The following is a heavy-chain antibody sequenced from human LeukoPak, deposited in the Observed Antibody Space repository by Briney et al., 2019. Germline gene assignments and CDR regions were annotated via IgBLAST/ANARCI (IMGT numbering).Heavy chain of an antibody. Sequence: ASVKVSCKASGYTFTGYYIHWVRQAPGQGLEWMGWLNPKSGGTNYAQNFQGRVTMTRDTIINTAYMELSRLRSDDTAVYYCAGNDWNDPWFDSWGQGTLVTVSS. J-gene: IGHJ5*01. V-gene: IGHV1-2*02. D-gene: IGHD1-1*01. CDR2: LNPKSGGT. CDR3: AGNDWNDPWFDS. CDR1: GYTFTGYY.